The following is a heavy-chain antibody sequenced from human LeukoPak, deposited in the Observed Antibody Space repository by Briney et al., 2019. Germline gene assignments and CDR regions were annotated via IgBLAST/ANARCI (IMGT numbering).Heavy chain of an antibody. CDR2: INHSGST. CDR3: ARVYGSSWRKFSSEYFQH. Sequence: SETLSLTCSVSGGSISSYYWSWIRQPPGKGLEWIGEINHSGSTNYNPSLKSRVTISVDTSKNQFSLKLSSVTAADTAVYYCARVYGSSWRKFSSEYFQHWGQGTLVTVSS. D-gene: IGHD6-13*01. CDR1: GGSISSYY. J-gene: IGHJ1*01. V-gene: IGHV4-34*01.